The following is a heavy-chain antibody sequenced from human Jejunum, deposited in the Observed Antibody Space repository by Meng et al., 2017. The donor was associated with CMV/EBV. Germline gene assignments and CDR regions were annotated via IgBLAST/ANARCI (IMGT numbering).Heavy chain of an antibody. Sequence: SGYSINNGDYYWSWIRQHPGKGLEWIGYMYRSGTTYPNPSLRGRVVISIDTSKNQFSLNVNSMTAADTAVYYCARGSGGMTAFDSWGQGTLVTVSS. V-gene: IGHV4-31*02. CDR1: GYSINNGDYY. CDR3: ARGSGGMTAFDS. J-gene: IGHJ4*02. D-gene: IGHD3-10*01. CDR2: MYRSGTT.